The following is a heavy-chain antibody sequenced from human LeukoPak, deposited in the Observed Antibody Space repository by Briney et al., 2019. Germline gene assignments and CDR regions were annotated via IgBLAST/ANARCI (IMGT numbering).Heavy chain of an antibody. V-gene: IGHV4-4*07. CDR1: GASISSYY. Sequence: SETLSLTCSVSGASISSYYWNWIRQSAGKGLEWVGRIYASGSTNYNTSLKSRVTMSMDKSKNQFSLNLKSVTAADTAIYYCARDFYGDDGHHPFDYWGQGVLVTVSS. D-gene: IGHD2/OR15-2a*01. J-gene: IGHJ4*02. CDR3: ARDFYGDDGHHPFDY. CDR2: IYASGST.